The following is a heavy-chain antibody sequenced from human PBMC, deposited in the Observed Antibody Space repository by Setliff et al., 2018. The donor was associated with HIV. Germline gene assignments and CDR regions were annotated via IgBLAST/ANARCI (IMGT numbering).Heavy chain of an antibody. CDR3: AREAYGSGSYPSFGLDY. D-gene: IGHD3-10*01. J-gene: IGHJ4*02. Sequence: SETLSLTCTVTGYSISSGYYWAWIRQPPGKGLEWIGYIYHAGNTYYNPSLKSRVTISVDTSKNQISLRLNSLTAADTAVYYCAREAYGSGSYPSFGLDYWGQGTLVTVSS. CDR1: GYSISSGYY. CDR2: IYHAGNT. V-gene: IGHV4-38-2*02.